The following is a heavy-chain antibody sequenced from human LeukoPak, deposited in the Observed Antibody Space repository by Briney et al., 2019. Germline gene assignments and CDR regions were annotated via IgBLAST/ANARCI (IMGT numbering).Heavy chain of an antibody. J-gene: IGHJ4*02. CDR2: ISGSGGST. D-gene: IGHD3-9*01. Sequence: GGSLRLSCAASGFTFSSHAMSWVRQAPGKGLEWVSVISGSGGSTYYTDSVKGRFTISRDNSKNTLYLQMSSLRAEDTAVYYCAKVPDALTGYSRGYFDYWGQGTLVTVSS. CDR3: AKVPDALTGYSRGYFDY. CDR1: GFTFSSHA. V-gene: IGHV3-23*01.